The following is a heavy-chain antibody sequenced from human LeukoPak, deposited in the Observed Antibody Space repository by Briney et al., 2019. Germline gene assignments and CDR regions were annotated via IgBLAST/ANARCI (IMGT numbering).Heavy chain of an antibody. V-gene: IGHV3-9*01. J-gene: IGHJ1*01. CDR2: ITSKSGFI. Sequence: GGSLRLSCAASGFTLDDYAMHWVRQVPGKGLEWVSGITSKSGFIAYADSVKGRFTVSRDNAKNSLYLQMNSLRPDDTALYYCAKDLYTYSLQYFHHWGQGTLVTASS. CDR3: AKDLYTYSLQYFHH. CDR1: GFTLDDYA. D-gene: IGHD5-18*01.